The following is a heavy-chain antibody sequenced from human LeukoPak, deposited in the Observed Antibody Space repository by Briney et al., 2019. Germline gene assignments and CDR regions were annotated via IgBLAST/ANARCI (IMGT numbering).Heavy chain of an antibody. Sequence: GGSLRLSCAASGFTFSSYGMHWVRQAPGKGLEWVAFIRYDGSNKYYADSVKGRFTISRDNSKNTLYLQMNSLRAEDTAVYYCANLVPAAIVTDYWGQGTLVTVSS. CDR1: GFTFSSYG. D-gene: IGHD2-2*02. CDR3: ANLVPAAIVTDY. V-gene: IGHV3-30*02. J-gene: IGHJ4*02. CDR2: IRYDGSNK.